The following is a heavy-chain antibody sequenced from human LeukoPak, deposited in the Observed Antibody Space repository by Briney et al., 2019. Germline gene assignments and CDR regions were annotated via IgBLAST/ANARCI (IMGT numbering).Heavy chain of an antibody. V-gene: IGHV4-30-4*08. CDR3: ARAEWLLHYFDY. D-gene: IGHD3-3*01. CDR1: GGSINSGGYY. Sequence: SETLSLTCTVSGGSINSGGYYWSWIRQPPGKGLEWIGYIYYSGSTYYNPSPKSRVTISIDTSKNQFSLKLSSVTAADTAVYYCARAEWLLHYFDYWGQGTLVTVSS. CDR2: IYYSGST. J-gene: IGHJ4*02.